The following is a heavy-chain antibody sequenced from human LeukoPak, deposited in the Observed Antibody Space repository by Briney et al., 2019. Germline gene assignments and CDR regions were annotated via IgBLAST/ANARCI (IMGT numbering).Heavy chain of an antibody. D-gene: IGHD1-7*01. J-gene: IGHJ6*03. CDR1: GFTFNTYW. V-gene: IGHV3-7*01. CDR2: IKPDGSEK. Sequence: GGSLRLSCAASGFTFNTYWMSWVRQAPGKGLEWVANIKPDGSEKHYVDSVKGRFTISRDNAKNSLYLQMNSLRVEDTAVYYCAKDHPHSQLHSYMDVWGKGTTVTVSS. CDR3: AKDHPHSQLHSYMDV.